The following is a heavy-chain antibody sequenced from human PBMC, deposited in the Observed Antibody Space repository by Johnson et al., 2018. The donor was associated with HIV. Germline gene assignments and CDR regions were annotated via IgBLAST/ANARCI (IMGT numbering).Heavy chain of an antibody. D-gene: IGHD3-10*01. J-gene: IGHJ3*02. CDR3: AKDSSVLLCFDI. CDR1: GFSVSTSY. V-gene: IGHV3-66*02. CDR2: INWNGGST. Sequence: VQLVESGGGLVQPGGSLRLSCAASGFSVSTSYMTWVRQAPGKGLEWVSGINWNGGSTGYADSVKGRFTISRDNSKNTLYLQMSSLIAEATAVYYCAKDSSVLLCFDIWGQGTMVTVSS.